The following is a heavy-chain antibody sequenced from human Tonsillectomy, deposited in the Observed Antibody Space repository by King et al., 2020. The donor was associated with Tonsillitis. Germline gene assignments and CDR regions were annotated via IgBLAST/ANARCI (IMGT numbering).Heavy chain of an antibody. Sequence: QLQESGPGLVKPSQTLSLTCTVSGGSISSGGYYWSWIRQHPGKGLEWIGYIYYSGSTYYNPSLKSRVTISVDTSKNQFSLKLRSVTAADTAVYYCAKARAEVRSWSSYYFDYWGQGTLVTVSS. D-gene: IGHD6-13*01. CDR1: GGSISSGGYY. CDR3: AKARAEVRSWSSYYFDY. J-gene: IGHJ4*02. CDR2: IYYSGST. V-gene: IGHV4-31*03.